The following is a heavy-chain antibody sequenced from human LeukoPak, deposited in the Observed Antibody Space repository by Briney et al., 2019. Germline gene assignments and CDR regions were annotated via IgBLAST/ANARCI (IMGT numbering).Heavy chain of an antibody. CDR2: IYTSGST. J-gene: IGHJ4*02. Sequence: SETLSLTCTVSGGSISSGSYYWSWIRQPAGKGLEWIGRIYTSGSTNYNPSLKSRVTISVDTSKNQFSLKLSSATAADTAVYYCAGNYYGSGSYYSEDRYWGQGTLVTVSS. D-gene: IGHD3-10*01. V-gene: IGHV4-61*02. CDR1: GGSISSGSYY. CDR3: AGNYYGSGSYYSEDRY.